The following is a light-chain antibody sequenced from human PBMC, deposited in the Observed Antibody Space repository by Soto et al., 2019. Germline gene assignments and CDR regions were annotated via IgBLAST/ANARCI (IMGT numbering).Light chain of an antibody. Sequence: QSALTQPPSASGSPGQSVAISCTGTSSDVGGYNYVSWYQQHPGKAPKLMIYEVNKRPSGVPDRFSGSKSGNTASLTVSGLQAEDEADYYCGTWDSSLSAALFGGGTKLTVL. CDR1: SSDVGGYNY. CDR2: EVN. J-gene: IGLJ2*01. CDR3: GTWDSSLSAAL. V-gene: IGLV2-8*01.